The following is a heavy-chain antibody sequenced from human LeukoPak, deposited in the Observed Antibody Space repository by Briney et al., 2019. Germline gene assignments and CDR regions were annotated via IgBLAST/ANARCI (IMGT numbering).Heavy chain of an antibody. CDR2: MNSDGSYT. Sequence: GGSLRLSCEASGFTFSAYWMHWVRRAPGKGLMWVSRMNSDGSYTNYADSAKGRFTISRYNPGNTLYLQMNSLRVEDTGVYYCARVIGGSSGYYHFDFWGQGVLVTVSS. J-gene: IGHJ4*02. CDR1: GFTFSAYW. CDR3: ARVIGGSSGYYHFDF. D-gene: IGHD3-22*01. V-gene: IGHV3-74*01.